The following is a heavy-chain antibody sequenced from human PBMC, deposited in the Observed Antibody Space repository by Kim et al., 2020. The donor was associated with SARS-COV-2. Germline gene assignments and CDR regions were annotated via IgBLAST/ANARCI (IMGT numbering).Heavy chain of an antibody. V-gene: IGHV4-59*01. CDR2: IYYSGST. CDR3: ARDYVGAYYYDSSGYYKNWYFDL. D-gene: IGHD3-22*01. Sequence: SETLSLTCTVSGGSISSYYWSWIRQPPGKGLEWIGYIYYSGSTNYNPSLKSRVTISVDTSKNQFSLKLSSVTAADTAVYYCARDYVGAYYYDSSGYYKNWYFDLWGRGTLVTVSS. J-gene: IGHJ2*01. CDR1: GGSISSYY.